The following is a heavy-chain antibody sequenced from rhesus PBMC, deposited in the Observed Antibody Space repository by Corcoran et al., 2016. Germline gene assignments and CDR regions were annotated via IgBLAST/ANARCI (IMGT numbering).Heavy chain of an antibody. J-gene: IGHJ4*01. D-gene: IGHD6-37*01. CDR2: IYGSSGSP. CDR3: ARGGGWSKVFDY. CDR1: GGSVSSNY. V-gene: IGHV4-165*01. Sequence: QVQLQESGPGLVKPSETLSLTCAVSGGSVSSNYWSWIRHPPGKGLEWIGYIYGSSGSPYYNPSLKRRVTISTDTSKNQFSLKLSSVTAADTAVYYCARGGGWSKVFDYWGQGVLVTVSS.